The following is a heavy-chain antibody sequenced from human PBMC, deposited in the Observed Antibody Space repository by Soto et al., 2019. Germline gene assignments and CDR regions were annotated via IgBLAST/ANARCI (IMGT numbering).Heavy chain of an antibody. CDR2: IFYSGTT. J-gene: IGHJ4*02. Sequence: SETLSLSCTVSGDSISSSHYYWAWIRQPPGKGLEWIGKIFYSGTTYFNPSLKSRITISADTSKNQLSLKLNSVTAADTAVYYCAGHSRYCSGGGCYYAHIDYWGQGALVTVSS. CDR1: GDSISSSHYY. D-gene: IGHD2-8*02. CDR3: AGHSRYCSGGGCYYAHIDY. V-gene: IGHV4-39*01.